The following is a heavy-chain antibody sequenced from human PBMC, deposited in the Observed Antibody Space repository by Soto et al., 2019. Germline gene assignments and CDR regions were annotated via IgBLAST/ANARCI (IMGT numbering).Heavy chain of an antibody. CDR2: ISGSGTST. J-gene: IGHJ4*02. CDR1: GFTFSTYA. Sequence: HPGGSLRLSCAASGFTFSTYAMSWVRQAPGKGLEWVSAISGSGTSTYYADSVKGLFTISRDNSRNTLYLQMNSLRAEDTAVYYCAKDSSSAIRWWDYWGQGTLVTVSS. D-gene: IGHD2-15*01. CDR3: AKDSSSAIRWWDY. V-gene: IGHV3-23*01.